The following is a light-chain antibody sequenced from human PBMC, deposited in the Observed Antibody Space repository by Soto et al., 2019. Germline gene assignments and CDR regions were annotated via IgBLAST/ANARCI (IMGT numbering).Light chain of an antibody. CDR2: GAT. V-gene: IGKV3-15*01. CDR3: QHHNNWPPGT. Sequence: VMTQSTATLSVSPGERATLSCRASLSVGTNLAWYQQKPGQPPRLLIYGATTRATGIPARFSGSGSGTDFALTISSLQSEDFAVYYCQHHNNWPPGTFGQGTRVEIK. CDR1: LSVGTN. J-gene: IGKJ1*01.